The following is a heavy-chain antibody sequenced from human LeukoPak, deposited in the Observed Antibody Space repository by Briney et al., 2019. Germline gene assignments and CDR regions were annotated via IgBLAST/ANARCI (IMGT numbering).Heavy chain of an antibody. Sequence: SEALSLTCTVSGGSINSYYWRWIGQPPRKGLEGVGYIYSSGSTNYNPSLKRRVTISVDTSKNHFSLKLSSVTAADTAVYYCARGITSFDYWGQGTLVTVSS. D-gene: IGHD2-2*01. V-gene: IGHV4-59*08. CDR3: ARGITSFDY. CDR2: IYSSGST. CDR1: GGSINSYY. J-gene: IGHJ4*02.